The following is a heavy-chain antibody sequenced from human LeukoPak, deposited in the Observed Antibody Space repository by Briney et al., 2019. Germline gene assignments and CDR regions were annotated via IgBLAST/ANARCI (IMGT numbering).Heavy chain of an antibody. CDR2: ISAGNGNT. CDR1: GYTFTSYA. D-gene: IGHD1-1*01. V-gene: IGHV1-3*01. J-gene: IGHJ4*02. CDR3: ARDSGSGNDDY. Sequence: ASVKVSCKASGYTFTSYAIHWVRQAPGQRLEWMGWISAGNGNTKYSQNFQGRVTFISNTSATTAFMELSSLRSEDAAVYYCARDSGSGNDDYWGQGTLVTVSS.